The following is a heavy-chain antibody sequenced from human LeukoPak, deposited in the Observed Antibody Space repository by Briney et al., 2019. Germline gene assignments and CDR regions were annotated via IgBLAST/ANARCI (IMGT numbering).Heavy chain of an antibody. CDR1: GFTFSDYY. CDR3: ARIYSGSYSGGVDY. Sequence: KPGGSLRLSCAASGFTFSDYYWSWIRQPPGKGLEWIGEINHSGSTNYNPSLKSRVTISVDTSKNQFSLKLSPVTAADTAVYYCARIYSGSYSGGVDYWGQGTLVTVSS. D-gene: IGHD1-26*01. V-gene: IGHV4-34*01. CDR2: INHSGST. J-gene: IGHJ4*02.